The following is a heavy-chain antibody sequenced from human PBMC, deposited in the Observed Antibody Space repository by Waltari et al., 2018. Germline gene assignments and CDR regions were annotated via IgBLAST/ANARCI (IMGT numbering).Heavy chain of an antibody. CDR2: IYWDDDK. V-gene: IGHV2-5*02. CDR1: GFSLSTTAVG. Sequence: QITLTESGPTLVKPTQTLTLTCTFSGFSLSTTAVGVGWIRQPPGKALEWLALIYWDDDKRYSPSLKSRLTITKDTSKNQVVLTMTNMDPVDTATYYCAHRLTGDSFDYWGQGTLVTVSS. CDR3: AHRLTGDSFDY. D-gene: IGHD4-17*01. J-gene: IGHJ4*02.